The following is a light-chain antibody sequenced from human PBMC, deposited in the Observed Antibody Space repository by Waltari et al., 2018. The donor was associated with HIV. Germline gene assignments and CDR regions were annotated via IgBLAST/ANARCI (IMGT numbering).Light chain of an antibody. CDR2: GIN. J-gene: IGLJ3*02. CDR1: NSHVGISY. Sequence: QSVLTQPPSASGTPGQRVTIPCSGSNSHVGISYVYWYQQRPGPTPILVIYGINQRPSGVPDRFSGSKSGTSVSLVISGIRSEDEADYYCAAWDYSLSGWVFGGGTKLTVL. V-gene: IGLV1-47*01. CDR3: AAWDYSLSGWV.